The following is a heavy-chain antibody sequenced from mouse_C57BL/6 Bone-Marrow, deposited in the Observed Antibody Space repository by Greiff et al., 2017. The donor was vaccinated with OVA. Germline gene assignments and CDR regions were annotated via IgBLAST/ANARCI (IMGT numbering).Heavy chain of an antibody. V-gene: IGHV14-4*01. CDR3: TTNYFDY. CDR1: GFNIKDDY. Sequence: VQLQQSGAELVRPGASVKLSCTASGFNIKDDYMHWVKQRPEQGLEWIGWIDPENGDTEYASKFQGKATITADTSSNTAYLQRSSLTSEDTAVYYCTTNYFDYGGQGTTLTVSS. J-gene: IGHJ2*01. CDR2: IDPENGDT.